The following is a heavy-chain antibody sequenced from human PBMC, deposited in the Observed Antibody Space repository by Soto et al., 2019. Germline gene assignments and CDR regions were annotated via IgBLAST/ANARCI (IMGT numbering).Heavy chain of an antibody. CDR3: ASTPSVAGPYFDY. CDR1: GLPFSSYA. D-gene: IGHD6-19*01. CDR2: ISGSGGST. V-gene: IGHV3-23*01. J-gene: IGHJ4*02. Sequence: GGSLRHSCAASGLPFSSYAMSWVRPAPGKGLEWVSAISGSGGSTYYADSVKGRFTISRDNSKNTLYLQMNSLRAEDTAVYYCASTPSVAGPYFDYWGQGTLVTVSS.